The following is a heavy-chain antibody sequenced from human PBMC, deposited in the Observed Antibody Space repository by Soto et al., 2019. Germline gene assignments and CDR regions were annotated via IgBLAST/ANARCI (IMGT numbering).Heavy chain of an antibody. CDR2: ISSSGSKI. J-gene: IGHJ4*02. D-gene: IGHD3-3*01. V-gene: IGHV3-11*01. CDR1: GFTFSDHY. Sequence: PGGSLRVSWAASGFTFSDHYMNWIRQAPGKGLEWVSYISSSGSKIYYADSVKGRFTISRDNAKNSLYLQMNSLRAEDTAVYYCAKGLRFSLPYYFDYWGQGTLVTVSS. CDR3: AKGLRFSLPYYFDY.